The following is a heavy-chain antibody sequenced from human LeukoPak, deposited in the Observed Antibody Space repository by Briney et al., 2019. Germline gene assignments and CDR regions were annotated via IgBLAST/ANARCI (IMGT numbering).Heavy chain of an antibody. CDR1: GYTFTDYY. J-gene: IGHJ4*02. CDR2: INPNNGGT. CDR3: ASREYTSSSGYY. Sequence: GASVKVSCKASGYTFTDYYLHWVRQAPGQGLEWMGRINPNNGGTNYAQKFQGRVTMTRDTSISTAYMELSSLRSDDTAVYYCASREYTSSSGYYWGQGTLGTVSS. D-gene: IGHD6-6*01. V-gene: IGHV1-2*06.